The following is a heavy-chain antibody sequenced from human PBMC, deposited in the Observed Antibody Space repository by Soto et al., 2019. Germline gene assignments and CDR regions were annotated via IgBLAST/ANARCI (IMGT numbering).Heavy chain of an antibody. V-gene: IGHV3-33*01. Sequence: GGSLRLSCTASGFIFSSYGMHWVRQAPGKGLEWVAIIWYDGSNKFYADSLKGRVTISRDNSKSTLYLQMNSLRGEDTAVYYCARDIGYHDSGGFYQELPYYYSGIDVWGQGTTVTVSS. CDR1: GFIFSSYG. CDR3: ARDIGYHDSGGFYQELPYYYSGIDV. D-gene: IGHD3-22*01. CDR2: IWYDGSNK. J-gene: IGHJ6*02.